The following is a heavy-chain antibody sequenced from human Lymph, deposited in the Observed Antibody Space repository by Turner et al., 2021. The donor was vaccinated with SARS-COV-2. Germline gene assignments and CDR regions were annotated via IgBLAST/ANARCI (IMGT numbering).Heavy chain of an antibody. V-gene: IGHV3-30*18. D-gene: IGHD2-8*02. CDR2: ISYAGSNK. J-gene: IGHJ6*02. Sequence: QVQLVESGGGVVQPGRSLRPSCAASGFTFSSYGMHWVRQAPGKGLEWVAVISYAGSNKYYADSVKGRFTISRDNSKNTLYLQMNSLRAEDTAVYYCAKSCRAYWVPVEGMDVWGQGTTVTVSS. CDR1: GFTFSSYG. CDR3: AKSCRAYWVPVEGMDV.